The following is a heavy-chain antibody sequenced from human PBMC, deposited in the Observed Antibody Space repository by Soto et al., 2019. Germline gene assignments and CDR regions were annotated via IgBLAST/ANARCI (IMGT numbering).Heavy chain of an antibody. CDR1: GGSLGDSY. CDR2: TTNSGST. Sequence: SETLSLTCAVVGGSLGDSYWRWIRQSPEKGLGWIGETTNSGSTYYNPSLKSRVTISGETAKNQLSLEVSSVTAADTAVYFCARGRTAIATRRFDSWGQGTRVTVSS. CDR3: ARGRTAIATRRFDS. J-gene: IGHJ5*01. D-gene: IGHD1-1*01. V-gene: IGHV4-34*01.